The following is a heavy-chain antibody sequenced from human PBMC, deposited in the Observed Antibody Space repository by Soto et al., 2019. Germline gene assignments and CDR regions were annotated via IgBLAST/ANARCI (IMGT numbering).Heavy chain of an antibody. J-gene: IGHJ3*02. CDR1: GYTFTSYD. V-gene: IGHV1-8*01. CDR2: MNPNSGNT. Sequence: GASVKVSCKASGYTFTSYDISWVRQATGQGLEWMGWMNPNSGNTGYAQKFQGRVTMTRNTSISTAYMELSSLRSEDTAVYYCARGLLLRRELLWFGELVSSGFDIWGQGTMVTVS. CDR3: ARGLLLRRELLWFGELVSSGFDI. D-gene: IGHD3-10*01.